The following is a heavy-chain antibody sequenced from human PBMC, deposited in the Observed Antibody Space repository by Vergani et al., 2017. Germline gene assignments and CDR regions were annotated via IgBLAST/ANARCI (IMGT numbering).Heavy chain of an antibody. CDR1: GYTFTSYG. CDR3: ARDPYPLTYAYYVDC. D-gene: IGHD3-16*01. CDR2: ISAYNGNT. Sequence: QVQLVQSGAEVKKPGASVKVSCKASGYTFTSYGISWVRQAPGQGLEWMGWISAYNGNTNYAQELKGRVTMTRDTSTSTAYMELRSLRSDDTAVYYCARDPYPLTYAYYVDCWGQGTLVTVSS. V-gene: IGHV1-18*01. J-gene: IGHJ4*02.